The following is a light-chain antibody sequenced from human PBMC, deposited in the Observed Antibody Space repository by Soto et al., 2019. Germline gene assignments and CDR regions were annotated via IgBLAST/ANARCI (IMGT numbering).Light chain of an antibody. J-gene: IGKJ4*01. CDR2: DAS. Sequence: EIVMKQSPATLSVSPGERVTLSCSASQSVGTNLAWYEQKPGQAPRLLIYDASTRATDIAARFSGSGSGTQFTLTISSLQSEDAAVYYCQQHNNWPPLCFGGGTKVEI. V-gene: IGKV3-15*01. CDR1: QSVGTN. CDR3: QQHNNWPPLC.